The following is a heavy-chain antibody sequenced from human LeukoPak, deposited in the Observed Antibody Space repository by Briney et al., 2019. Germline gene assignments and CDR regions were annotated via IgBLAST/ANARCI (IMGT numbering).Heavy chain of an antibody. CDR3: ARSYAAAADLDY. Sequence: GGSLRLSCAASGFTFSSYTMNWVRQAPGKGLEWVSSISSDSSYIYYADAVQGRFTVSRDNSKNTLYLQMNSLRAEDTAVYYCARSYAAAADLDYWGQGTLVTVSS. V-gene: IGHV3-21*01. CDR2: ISSDSSYI. J-gene: IGHJ4*02. D-gene: IGHD3-16*01. CDR1: GFTFSSYT.